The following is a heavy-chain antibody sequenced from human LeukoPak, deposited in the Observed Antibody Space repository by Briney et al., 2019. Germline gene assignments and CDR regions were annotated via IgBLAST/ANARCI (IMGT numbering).Heavy chain of an antibody. CDR3: ATAFWSGYSDY. Sequence: GASVKVSCKASGYTFTGYYMHWVRQAPGQGLEWMGWINPNSGGTNYAQKFQGRVTMTEDTSTDTAYMELSSLRSEDTAVYYCATAFWSGYSDYWGQGTLVTVSS. D-gene: IGHD3-3*01. V-gene: IGHV1-2*02. CDR1: GYTFTGYY. J-gene: IGHJ4*02. CDR2: INPNSGGT.